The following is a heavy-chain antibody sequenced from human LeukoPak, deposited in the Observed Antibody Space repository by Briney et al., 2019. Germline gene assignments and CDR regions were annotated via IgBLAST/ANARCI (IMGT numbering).Heavy chain of an antibody. D-gene: IGHD6-13*01. CDR2: ISSSSSYI. Sequence: GGSLRLSCAASGFTFSSYSMNWVRQAPGKGLEWVSSISSSSSYIYYADSVKGRFTISRDNAKNSLYLQMNSLRAEDTAVYYCARDQREYSSSWYFDYWGQGTLVTVSS. CDR3: ARDQREYSSSWYFDY. CDR1: GFTFSSYS. J-gene: IGHJ4*02. V-gene: IGHV3-21*01.